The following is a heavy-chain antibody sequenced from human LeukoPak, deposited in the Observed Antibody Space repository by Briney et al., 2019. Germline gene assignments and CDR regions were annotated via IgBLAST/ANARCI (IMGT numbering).Heavy chain of an antibody. CDR2: ISSSRSYI. CDR1: GFTFSSYS. Sequence: PGGSLRLSCAASGFTFSSYSMNWVRQAPGKGLEWVSSISSSRSYIYYADSVKGRFTISRDNAKNSLYLQINSLRVEDTAVYYCARGGYFDSSGTDDYWGQGTLVTVSS. CDR3: ARGGYFDSSGTDDY. D-gene: IGHD3-22*01. V-gene: IGHV3-21*01. J-gene: IGHJ4*02.